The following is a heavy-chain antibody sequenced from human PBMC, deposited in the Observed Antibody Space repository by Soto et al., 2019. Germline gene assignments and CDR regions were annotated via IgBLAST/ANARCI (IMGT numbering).Heavy chain of an antibody. CDR3: ARVGDYGDYYFDY. CDR2: IIPILGIA. J-gene: IGHJ4*02. D-gene: IGHD4-17*01. V-gene: IGHV1-69*02. CDR1: GGTFSSYT. Sequence: SVKVSCKASGGTFSSYTISWVRQAPGQGLEWMGRIIPILGIANYAQKFQGRVTITADKSTSTAYMELSSLRSEDTAVYYCARVGDYGDYYFDYWGQGTLVTVSS.